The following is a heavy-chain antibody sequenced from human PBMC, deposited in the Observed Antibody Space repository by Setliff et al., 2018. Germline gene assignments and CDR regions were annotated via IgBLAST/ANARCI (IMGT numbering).Heavy chain of an antibody. D-gene: IGHD3-9*01. J-gene: IGHJ4*02. CDR2: MWSDGTKK. CDR3: ARDIDTTSHYGMFDY. Sequence: GGSLRLSCAASGFIFRNYGIHWVRQTPGKGLEWVAVMWSDGTKKYYADSVRGRFTVSRDISRNTVFLDMNSLRAEGTAVYHCARDIDTTSHYGMFDYWGQGALVTVSS. CDR1: GFIFRNYG. V-gene: IGHV3-33*01.